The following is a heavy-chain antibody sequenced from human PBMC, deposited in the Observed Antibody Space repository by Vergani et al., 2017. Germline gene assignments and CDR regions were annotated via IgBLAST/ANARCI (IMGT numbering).Heavy chain of an antibody. J-gene: IGHJ6*03. Sequence: EVQLLESGGGLVQPGGSLRLSCAASGFTFSSYAMSWVRQAPGKGLEWVSAISGSGGSTYYADSVKGRFTISRDNSKNTLYLQMNSLRAEDTAVYYCAGGPLGYCSGGSCYANYYYYYYMDVWGKGTTVTVSS. V-gene: IGHV3-23*01. CDR2: ISGSGGST. CDR1: GFTFSSYA. CDR3: AGGPLGYCSGGSCYANYYYYYYMDV. D-gene: IGHD2-15*01.